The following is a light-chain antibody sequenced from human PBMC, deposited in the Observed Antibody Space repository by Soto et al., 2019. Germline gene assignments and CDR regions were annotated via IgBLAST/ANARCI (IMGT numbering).Light chain of an antibody. CDR1: SSNIGAGYD. CDR3: QSYDSSLRGSV. CDR2: ANT. V-gene: IGLV1-40*01. Sequence: QSALTQPPSVSGAPGQRLTISCTGSSSNIGAGYDVHWYQQLPGTAPKLLIYANTARPSGVPARFSGSKSGTSASLAINGLQTEDEADYYCQSYDSSLRGSVLGKGTKVTVL. J-gene: IGLJ1*01.